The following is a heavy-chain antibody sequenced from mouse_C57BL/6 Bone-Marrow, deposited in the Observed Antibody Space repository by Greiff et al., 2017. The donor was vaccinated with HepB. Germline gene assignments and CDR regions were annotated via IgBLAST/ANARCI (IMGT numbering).Heavy chain of an antibody. CDR3: ARWFYWYFDV. J-gene: IGHJ1*03. D-gene: IGHD2-2*01. Sequence: QVQLQQPGAELVKPGASVKLSCKASGYTFTSYWMHWVKQRPGQGLEWIGMIHPNSGSTNYNEKFKSKATLTVDKSSSAAYMQLSSLTSEDSAVYYCARWFYWYFDVWGTGTTVTVSS. V-gene: IGHV1-64*01. CDR1: GYTFTSYW. CDR2: IHPNSGST.